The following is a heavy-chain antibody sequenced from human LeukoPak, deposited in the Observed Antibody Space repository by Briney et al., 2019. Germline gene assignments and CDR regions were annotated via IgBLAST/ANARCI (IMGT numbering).Heavy chain of an antibody. CDR3: ARDFGYSQFDY. Sequence: PGGSLRLSCAASGFTFSTSWMDWVRQAPGKGLEWVANINPDGSEKFHVDSVKGRFTISRDSAKNSLYLQMNSLRAEDTAVYYCARDFGYSQFDYWGQGSLVTVSS. V-gene: IGHV3-7*03. J-gene: IGHJ4*02. CDR2: INPDGSEK. D-gene: IGHD5-18*01. CDR1: GFTFSTSW.